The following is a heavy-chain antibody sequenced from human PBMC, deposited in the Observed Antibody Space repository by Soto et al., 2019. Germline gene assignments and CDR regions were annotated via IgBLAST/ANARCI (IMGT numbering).Heavy chain of an antibody. Sequence: ATLSLTCTVSGDSISSSNSHWGWTREPPGKGLEYIGSVYYGGAIFYSGNIYYNPSLKSRVTISVDTSKNQFSLRLSSVTAADTGVYYCVRYDRINMKPYSPEGFHIWGQGTMVTVSS. J-gene: IGHJ3*02. CDR3: VRYDRINMKPYSPEGFHI. D-gene: IGHD3-3*02. CDR2: VYYGGAIFYSGNI. V-gene: IGHV4-39*01. CDR1: GDSISSSNSH.